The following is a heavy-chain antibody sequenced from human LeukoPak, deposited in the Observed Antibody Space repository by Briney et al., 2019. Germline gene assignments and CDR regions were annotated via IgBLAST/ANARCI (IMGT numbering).Heavy chain of an antibody. CDR2: ISWDGGST. Sequence: GGSLRLSCAASGFTFDDYAMHWVRQAPGKGLEWVSLISWDGGSTYYADSVKGRFTISRDNSKNSLYLQMNSLRAEDTALYYCAKDDDSSGYYPEYWGQGTLVTVSP. CDR3: AKDDDSSGYYPEY. V-gene: IGHV3-43D*03. CDR1: GFTFDDYA. J-gene: IGHJ4*02. D-gene: IGHD3-22*01.